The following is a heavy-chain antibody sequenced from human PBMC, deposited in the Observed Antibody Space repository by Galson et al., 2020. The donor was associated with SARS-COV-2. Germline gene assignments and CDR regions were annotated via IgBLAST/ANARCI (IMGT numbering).Heavy chain of an antibody. D-gene: IGHD5-18*01. CDR2: INHSGYT. CDR3: ARVRVDAGIPREFDI. V-gene: IGHV4-34*01. CDR1: GGSFGGDF. Sequence: ETLSLTCAVYGGSFGGDFWTWIRQPPGKGLEWIGQINHSGYTNLNPSLKSRVTISLDTSMKQFSLKLISVTAADTAVYYCARVRVDAGIPREFDIWGRGTLVTVSS. J-gene: IGHJ3*02.